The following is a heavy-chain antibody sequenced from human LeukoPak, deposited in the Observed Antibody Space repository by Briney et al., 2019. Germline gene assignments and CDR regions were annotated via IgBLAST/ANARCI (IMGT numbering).Heavy chain of an antibody. Sequence: PGGSLRLSCAASGFTFSSYGMHWVRQAPGKGLEWVAFIRYDGSNKYYADSVKGRFTISRDNSKNTLYLQMNSLRAEDTAVYYCAKEKPSYYDSSPYYYYYYMDVWGKGTTVTISS. V-gene: IGHV3-30*02. D-gene: IGHD3-22*01. CDR2: IRYDGSNK. J-gene: IGHJ6*03. CDR1: GFTFSSYG. CDR3: AKEKPSYYDSSPYYYYYYMDV.